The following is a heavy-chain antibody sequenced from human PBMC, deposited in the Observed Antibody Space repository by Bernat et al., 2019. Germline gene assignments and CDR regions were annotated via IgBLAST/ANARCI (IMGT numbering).Heavy chain of an antibody. V-gene: IGHV3-21*01. CDR3: ARDDVVVVAASPRPFDI. Sequence: EVQLVESGGGLVKPGGSLRLSCAASGFTFSSYSMNWVRQAPGKGLEWVSSISSSSYIYYADSVKGRFTISRDNAKNSLYLQMNSLRAEDTAVYYCARDDVVVVAASPRPFDIWGQGTMVTVSS. CDR1: GFTFSSYS. CDR2: ISSSSYI. D-gene: IGHD2-15*01. J-gene: IGHJ3*02.